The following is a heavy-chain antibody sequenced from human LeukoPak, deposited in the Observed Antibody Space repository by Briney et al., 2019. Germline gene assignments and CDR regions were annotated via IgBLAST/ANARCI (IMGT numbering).Heavy chain of an antibody. J-gene: IGHJ4*02. CDR3: TRPTYYYDSSGYYHDY. CDR1: GFTFSGSA. CDR2: IRSKANSYAT. D-gene: IGHD3-22*01. Sequence: GGSLRLSCAASGFTFSGSAMHWVGQASGKGLEWVGRIRSKANSYATAYAASVKGRFTISRDDSKNTAYVQMNSLKTEDTAVYYCTRPTYYYDSSGYYHDYWGQGTLVTVSS. V-gene: IGHV3-73*01.